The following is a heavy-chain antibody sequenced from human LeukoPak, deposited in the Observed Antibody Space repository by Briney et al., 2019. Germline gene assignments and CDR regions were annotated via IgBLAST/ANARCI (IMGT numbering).Heavy chain of an antibody. CDR1: GFAFSSYW. D-gene: IGHD2-2*01. J-gene: IGHJ4*02. CDR2: IKPDGSGN. V-gene: IGHV3-7*01. Sequence: GGSLRLSCAASGFAFSSYWMTWVRQAPGKGLEWVANIKPDGSGNNYVDSVKGRFTISRDNAKNSLYLQMKGLRVEDTAVYYCSSQPAVLDLDCWGQGTLVTVSS. CDR3: SSQPAVLDLDC.